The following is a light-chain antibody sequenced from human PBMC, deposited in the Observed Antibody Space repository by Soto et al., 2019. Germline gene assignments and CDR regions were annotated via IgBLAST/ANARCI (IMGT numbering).Light chain of an antibody. CDR1: RLGNKY. Sequence: SSELTQPPSVSLSPGQTASITCSGDRLGNKYACWYQQKPGQSPVLVIYQDRKRPSGIPERFSGSNSGNTATLTISGTQAMDEGDYYCQVWDSSTRVFGGGTKLTVL. CDR2: QDR. V-gene: IGLV3-1*01. J-gene: IGLJ3*02. CDR3: QVWDSSTRV.